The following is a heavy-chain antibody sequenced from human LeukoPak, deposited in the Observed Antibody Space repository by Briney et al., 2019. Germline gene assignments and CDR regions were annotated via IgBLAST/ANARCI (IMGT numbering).Heavy chain of an antibody. Sequence: PSETLSLTCVVHGGSFSDYSWSWIRQPPGKGLEWIGEINHRGTTSYNPSLKSRVTVSLDTAKNQLSLNLTSVTAADTAVYYCARQVPQFFDYWGQGTLVTVSS. J-gene: IGHJ4*02. CDR1: GGSFSDYS. V-gene: IGHV4-34*01. CDR3: ARQVPQFFDY. CDR2: INHRGTT.